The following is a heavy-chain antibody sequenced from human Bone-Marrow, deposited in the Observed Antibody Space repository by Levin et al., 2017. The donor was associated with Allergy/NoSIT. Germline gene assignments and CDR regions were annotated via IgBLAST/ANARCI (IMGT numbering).Heavy chain of an antibody. CDR2: VSDSGYN. D-gene: IGHD2/OR15-2a*01. J-gene: IGHJ6*03. CDR1: GGSMNNYY. CDR3: ARGQYYYYHMDV. Sequence: PSETLSLTCSVSGGSMNNYYWSWIRQPPGKGLEWIGHVSDSGYNDYNPSLKSRVTITEDKSTNQVSLTLMSVTAADAAVYYCARGQYYYYHMDVWGKGTTVTVSS. V-gene: IGHV4-59*01.